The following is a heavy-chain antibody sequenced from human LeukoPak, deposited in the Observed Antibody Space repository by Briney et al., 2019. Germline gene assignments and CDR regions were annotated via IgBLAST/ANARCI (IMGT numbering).Heavy chain of an antibody. CDR1: GGSFSDKY. D-gene: IGHD1-26*01. J-gene: IGHJ4*02. Sequence: SETLSLTCGLYGGSFSDKYWTWVRQPPGKGLEWIGEINHRWSTNYNPSLKSRVTISVDTSKNQCSLKLSSLTAADTAVYYCTRLWDQSGSYWGQGTLVTVSS. CDR3: TRLWDQSGSY. V-gene: IGHV4-34*01. CDR2: INHRWST.